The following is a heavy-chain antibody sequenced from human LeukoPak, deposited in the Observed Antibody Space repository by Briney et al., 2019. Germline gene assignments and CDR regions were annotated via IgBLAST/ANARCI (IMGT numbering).Heavy chain of an antibody. J-gene: IGHJ4*02. V-gene: IGHV3-21*01. CDR3: ARDPITYYYGSGSSDY. CDR1: GFTFSSYS. D-gene: IGHD3-10*01. CDR2: ISSSSSYI. Sequence: GGSLRLSCAASGFTFSSYSVNWVRQAPGKGLEWVSSISSSSSYIYYADSVKGRFTTSRDNAKNSLYLQMNSLRAEDTAVYYCARDPITYYYGSGSSDYWGQGTLVTVSS.